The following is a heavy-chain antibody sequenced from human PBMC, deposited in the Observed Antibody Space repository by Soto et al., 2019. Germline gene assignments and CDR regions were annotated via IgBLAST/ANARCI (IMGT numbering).Heavy chain of an antibody. Sequence: GESLKISCKGSGYSFTSYWIGWVRQMPGKGLEWMGIIYPGDSDTRYSPSFQGQVTISADKSISTAYLQWSSLEASDTAMYYCESPIAAAGYDYWGQGTLVTVPQ. V-gene: IGHV5-51*01. CDR3: ESPIAAAGYDY. CDR2: IYPGDSDT. CDR1: GYSFTSYW. J-gene: IGHJ4*02. D-gene: IGHD6-13*01.